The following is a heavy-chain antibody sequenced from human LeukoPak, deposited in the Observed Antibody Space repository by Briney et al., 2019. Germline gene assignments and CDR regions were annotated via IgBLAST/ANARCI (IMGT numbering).Heavy chain of an antibody. V-gene: IGHV4-59*01. CDR1: GGSISSYY. J-gene: IGHJ4*02. D-gene: IGHD2-15*01. CDR3: AREYCSGGSCYLDY. CDR2: IYYSGST. Sequence: PSETLSLTCIVSGGSISSYYWSWIRQPPGKGQEWIGYIYYSGSTNYNPSLKSRVTISVDTSRNQFSLKLSSVTAADTAVYYCAREYCSGGSCYLDYWGQGTLVTVFS.